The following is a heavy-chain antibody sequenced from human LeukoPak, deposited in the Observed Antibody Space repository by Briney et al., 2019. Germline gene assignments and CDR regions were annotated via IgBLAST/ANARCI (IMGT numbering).Heavy chain of an antibody. CDR3: ARGGRGYSYGVDY. CDR1: GGSISSYY. D-gene: IGHD5-18*01. J-gene: IGHJ4*02. Sequence: SETLSLTCTVSGGSISSYYWSWIRQPPGKGLEWIGYIYYSGSTNYNPSLKSRVTISVDTSKNQFSLKLSSVTAADTDVYYCARGGRGYSYGVDYWGQGTLVTVSS. V-gene: IGHV4-59*01. CDR2: IYYSGST.